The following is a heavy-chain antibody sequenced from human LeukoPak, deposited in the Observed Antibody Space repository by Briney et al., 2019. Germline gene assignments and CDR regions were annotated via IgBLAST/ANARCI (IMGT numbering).Heavy chain of an antibody. D-gene: IGHD3-3*01. CDR2: IDTNTGNP. V-gene: IGHV7-4-1*02. CDR1: GYTFISYA. Sequence: GASVMVSCKASGYTFISYAMNWVRQAPGQGLEWMGWIDTNTGNPTYAQGFTGRFVFSLDTSVTTVYLQISSLKAEDTAVYFCAREDFWSGYSVGYWGQGTLVTVSS. J-gene: IGHJ4*02. CDR3: AREDFWSGYSVGY.